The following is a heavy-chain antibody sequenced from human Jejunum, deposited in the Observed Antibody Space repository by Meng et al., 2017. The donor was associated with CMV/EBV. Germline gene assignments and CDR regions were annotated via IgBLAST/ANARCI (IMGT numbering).Heavy chain of an antibody. CDR1: IFSSYV. CDR2: NLPIFRAA. Sequence: IFSSYVITWVRRAPGQGLGWMGGNLPIFRAANYARKFRGRVTITTDESTSTSYMELRSLRSDDTAVYYCVRGGICSDTNCTLGWLDPWGQGTLVTVSS. V-gene: IGHV1-69*05. J-gene: IGHJ5*02. D-gene: IGHD2-2*01. CDR3: VRGGICSDTNCTLGWLDP.